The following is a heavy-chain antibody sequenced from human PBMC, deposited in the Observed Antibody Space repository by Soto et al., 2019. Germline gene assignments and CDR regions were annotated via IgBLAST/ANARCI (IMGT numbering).Heavy chain of an antibody. CDR3: ARPYGDYINYYYGMDV. Sequence: PSETLSLTCTVSGGSISGSSYYWGWIRQPPGKGLEWIGSIYYSGSTYYNPSLKSRVTISVDTSKNQFSLKLSSVTAADTAVYYCARPYGDYINYYYGMDVWGQGTTVTVSS. J-gene: IGHJ6*02. D-gene: IGHD4-17*01. V-gene: IGHV4-39*01. CDR1: GGSISGSSYY. CDR2: IYYSGST.